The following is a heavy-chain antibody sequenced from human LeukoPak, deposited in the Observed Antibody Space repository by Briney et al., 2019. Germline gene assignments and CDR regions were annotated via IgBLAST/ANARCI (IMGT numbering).Heavy chain of an antibody. Sequence: GGSLRLSCAASGFTFSSYSMNWVRQAPGKGLEWVSSISSSSSYIYYADSVKGRFTISRDNAKNSLYLQMNSLRAEGTAVYYCARVDGYDYVWGSYWVTHDAFDIWGQGTMVTVSS. CDR1: GFTFSSYS. CDR2: ISSSSSYI. CDR3: ARVDGYDYVWGSYWVTHDAFDI. V-gene: IGHV3-21*01. J-gene: IGHJ3*02. D-gene: IGHD3-16*01.